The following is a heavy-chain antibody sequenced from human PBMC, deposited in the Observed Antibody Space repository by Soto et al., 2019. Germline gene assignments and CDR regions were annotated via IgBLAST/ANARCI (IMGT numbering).Heavy chain of an antibody. D-gene: IGHD3-10*01. V-gene: IGHV4-30-4*01. J-gene: IGHJ3*02. CDR1: GGSISSGDYY. CDR3: ATNTGGSNDAFDI. CDR2: IYYSGST. Sequence: QVQLQESGPGLVKPSQTLSLTCTVSGGSISSGDYYWSWIRQPPGKGLEWIGYIYYSGSTYYNPSLKSRVTISVDTSKNQSSLKLSSVTAADTAVYYCATNTGGSNDAFDIWRQETMVTVSS.